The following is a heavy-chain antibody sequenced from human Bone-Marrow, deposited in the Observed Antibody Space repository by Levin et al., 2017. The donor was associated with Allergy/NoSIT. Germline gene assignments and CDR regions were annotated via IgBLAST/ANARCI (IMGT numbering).Heavy chain of an antibody. CDR2: INPSDGST. CDR3: ARDSAGGSYNILTGFMDV. V-gene: IGHV1-46*01. J-gene: IGHJ6*02. CDR1: GYTFTSNY. D-gene: IGHD3-9*01. Sequence: ASVKVSCKASGYTFTSNYVHWVRQAPGQGLEWMGVINPSDGSTEYAQNFQGRVTLSRDTSSSTVYMELSSLRSEDAAVYYCARDSAGGSYNILTGFMDVWGHGTTVSVSS.